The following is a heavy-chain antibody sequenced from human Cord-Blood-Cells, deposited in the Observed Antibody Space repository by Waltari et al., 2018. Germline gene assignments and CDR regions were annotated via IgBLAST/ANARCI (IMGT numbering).Heavy chain of an antibody. CDR1: GYTFTSYA. CDR2: INTNPGNL. CDR3: AQGCSSTSCPMPHFDY. J-gene: IGHJ4*02. Sequence: QVQLVQSGSELKKPGASVKVSCKASGYTFTSYAMNWVRQAPGQGLEWMGWINTNPGNLTYAQGFTGRFVFSLDTSVSTAYLQISSRKAEDTAVYYCAQGCSSTSCPMPHFDYWGQGILVTVSS. D-gene: IGHD2-2*01. V-gene: IGHV7-4-1*02.